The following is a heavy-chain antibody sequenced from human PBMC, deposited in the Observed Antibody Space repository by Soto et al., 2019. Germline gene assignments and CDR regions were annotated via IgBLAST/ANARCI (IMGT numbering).Heavy chain of an antibody. CDR2: ISYDGSNK. CDR3: AKSTGYSLSYGMDV. D-gene: IGHD6-13*01. Sequence: PGGSLRLSCAASGFTFSSYGMHWVRQAPGKGLEWVAVISYDGSNKYYADSVKGRFTISRDNSKNTLYLQMNSLRAEDTAVYYCAKSTGYSLSYGMDVWGQGTMVTVSS. CDR1: GFTFSSYG. J-gene: IGHJ6*02. V-gene: IGHV3-30*18.